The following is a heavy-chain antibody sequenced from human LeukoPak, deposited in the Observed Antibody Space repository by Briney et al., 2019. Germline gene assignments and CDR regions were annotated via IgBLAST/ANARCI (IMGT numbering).Heavy chain of an antibody. CDR1: GGSINSGGYY. Sequence: SETLSLTCTVSGGSINSGGYYWSWIRQSPGKGLEWIGYIYYSGSTNYDPALKSRVTISVDTSKNQFSLKLTSVTAADTAVYYCARRDWSGSLDYWGQGTLVTVSS. CDR3: ARRDWSGSLDY. J-gene: IGHJ4*02. CDR2: IYYSGST. D-gene: IGHD1-26*01. V-gene: IGHV4-61*08.